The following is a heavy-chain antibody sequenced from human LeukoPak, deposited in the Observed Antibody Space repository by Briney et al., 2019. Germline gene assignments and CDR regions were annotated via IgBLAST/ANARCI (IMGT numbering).Heavy chain of an antibody. CDR1: GGSISSYY. J-gene: IGHJ6*02. Sequence: SETLSLTCTVSGGSISSYYWSWIRQPPGKGLEWVGYIYYSGSTNYNPSLKSRVTISVDTSKNQFSLKLSSVTAADTAVYYCATDRYDIFPNYGLDVWGQGTTVTVSS. CDR2: IYYSGST. D-gene: IGHD3-9*01. V-gene: IGHV4-59*01. CDR3: ATDRYDIFPNYGLDV.